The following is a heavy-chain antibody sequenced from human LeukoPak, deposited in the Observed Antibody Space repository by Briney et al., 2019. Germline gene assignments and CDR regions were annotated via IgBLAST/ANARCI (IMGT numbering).Heavy chain of an antibody. Sequence: GGSLRLSCATSGFTFSSYAMTWVRQAPGKGLEWVSSISSSSSYIYYADSVKGRFTISRDNAKNSLYLQMNSLRAEDTAVYYCASGLGAKRNYWGQGTLVTVSS. V-gene: IGHV3-21*01. CDR2: ISSSSSYI. D-gene: IGHD1-26*01. CDR1: GFTFSSYA. J-gene: IGHJ4*02. CDR3: ASGLGAKRNY.